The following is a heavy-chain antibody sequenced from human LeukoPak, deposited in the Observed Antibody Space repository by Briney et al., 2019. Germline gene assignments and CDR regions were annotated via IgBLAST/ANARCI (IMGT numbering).Heavy chain of an antibody. D-gene: IGHD3-22*01. CDR3: ARSPSEYYDSSGSNAFDI. V-gene: IGHV1-69*04. CDR1: GGTFSSYA. J-gene: IGHJ3*02. Sequence: SVKVSCKASGGTFSSYAISWVRQAPGQGLEWMGRIIPILGIANYAQKFQGRVTITADKSTSTAYMELSSLRSEDTAVYYCARSPSEYYDSSGSNAFDIWGQGTMVTVSS. CDR2: IIPILGIA.